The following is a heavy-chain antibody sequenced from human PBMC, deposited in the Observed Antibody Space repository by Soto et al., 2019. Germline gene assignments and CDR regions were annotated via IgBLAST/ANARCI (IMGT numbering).Heavy chain of an antibody. CDR1: GFTFSSYW. J-gene: IGHJ4*02. Sequence: GGSLRLSCAASGFTFSSYWMHWVRQAPGKGLVWVSRINSDGSSTSYADSVKVRFTISRDNAKNTLYLQMNSLRAEDTAVYYCARDPDWAYFVYWGQGTLVTVSS. CDR3: ARDPDWAYFVY. D-gene: IGHD3-9*01. CDR2: INSDGSST. V-gene: IGHV3-74*01.